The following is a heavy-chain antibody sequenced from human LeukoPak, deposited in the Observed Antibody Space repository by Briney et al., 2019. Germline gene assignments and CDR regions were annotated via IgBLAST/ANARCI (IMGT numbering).Heavy chain of an antibody. CDR3: ARDIEMATMLN. CDR1: GFTFSSYW. D-gene: IGHD5-24*01. V-gene: IGHV3-7*01. J-gene: IGHJ4*02. CDR2: IKQDGSEK. Sequence: GGSLRLSCAASGFTFSSYWMSWVRQAPGKGLEWVANIKQDGSEKYYVDSVKGRFTISSDNAKNSLYLQMNSLRAEDTAVYYCARDIEMATMLNWGQGTLVTVSS.